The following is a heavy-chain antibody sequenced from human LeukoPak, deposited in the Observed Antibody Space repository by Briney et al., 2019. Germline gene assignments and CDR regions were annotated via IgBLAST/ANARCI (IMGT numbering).Heavy chain of an antibody. Sequence: GGSLRLSCAASGFTFSSYSMSWVRQAPGKGLEWVSSISGSSTYIYYAGSVKGRFTISRDNSKNTLYLQMNSLRAEDTAVYYCARSYRRWLVPDYWGQGTLVTVSS. CDR1: GFTFSSYS. CDR2: ISGSSTYI. J-gene: IGHJ4*02. CDR3: ARSYRRWLVPDY. D-gene: IGHD6-19*01. V-gene: IGHV3-21*04.